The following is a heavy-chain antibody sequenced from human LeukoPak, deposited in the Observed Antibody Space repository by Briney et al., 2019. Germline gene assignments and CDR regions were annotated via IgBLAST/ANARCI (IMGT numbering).Heavy chain of an antibody. CDR1: GGTFSSYA. CDR3: ARTTEGGYTYGYFYYYYMDV. Sequence: ASVKVSCKASGGTFSSYAINWVRQASGQGLEWMGWMNPNSGNTGYAQKFQGRVTMTRNTSISTAYMELSSLRSEDTAVYYCARTTEGGYTYGYFYYYYMDVWGKGTTVTISS. J-gene: IGHJ6*03. CDR2: MNPNSGNT. V-gene: IGHV1-8*02. D-gene: IGHD5-18*01.